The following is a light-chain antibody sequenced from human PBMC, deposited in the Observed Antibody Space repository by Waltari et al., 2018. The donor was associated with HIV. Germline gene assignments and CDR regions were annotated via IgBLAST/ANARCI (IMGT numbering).Light chain of an antibody. V-gene: IGKV1-39*01. CDR2: AAS. CDR1: QSISNY. CDR3: QQSYSTREFT. J-gene: IGKJ3*01. Sequence: DIQMTQSPSSLSASVGDRVTITCRASQSISNYLNWYQQKPWKAPKLLIYAASSLQSGVPSRVSGSGSGTDFTLTISSLQPEDFATYYCQQSYSTREFTFGPGTKVDIK.